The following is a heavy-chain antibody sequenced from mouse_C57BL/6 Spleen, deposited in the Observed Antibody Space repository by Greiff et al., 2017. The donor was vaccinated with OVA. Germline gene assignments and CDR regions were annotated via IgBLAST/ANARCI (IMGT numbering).Heavy chain of an antibody. CDR1: GFTFSSYA. J-gene: IGHJ2*01. V-gene: IGHV5-4*01. D-gene: IGHD2-4*01. CDR3: ARDWDYEDEPGGY. CDR2: ISDGGSYT. Sequence: EVQLVESGGGLVKPGGSLKLSCAASGFTFSSYAMSWVRQTPEKRLEWVATISDGGSYTYYPDNVKGRFTISRDNAKNNLYLQMSHLKAEDTAMYYCARDWDYEDEPGGYWGQGTTLTVSS.